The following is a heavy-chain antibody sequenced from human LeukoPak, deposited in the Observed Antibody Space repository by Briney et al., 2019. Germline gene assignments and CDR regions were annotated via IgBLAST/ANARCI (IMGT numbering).Heavy chain of an antibody. Sequence: SETLSLTCAVYGGSFSGYYWSWIRQPPGKGLEWIGEIDHSGSTNYNPSLKSRVTISVDTSKNQFSLKLSSVTAADTAVYYCARGISGDCSSTSCYYYYYGMDVWGQGTTVTVSS. CDR1: GGSFSGYY. V-gene: IGHV4-34*01. CDR3: ARGISGDCSSTSCYYYYYGMDV. D-gene: IGHD2-2*01. CDR2: IDHSGST. J-gene: IGHJ6*02.